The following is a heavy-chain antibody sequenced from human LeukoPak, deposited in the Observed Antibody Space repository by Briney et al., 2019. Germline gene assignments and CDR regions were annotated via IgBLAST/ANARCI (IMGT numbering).Heavy chain of an antibody. D-gene: IGHD6-13*01. V-gene: IGHV4-30-4*01. CDR3: ARGLFDSSSWYDDAFDI. CDR2: IYYSGST. J-gene: IGHJ3*02. Sequence: SETLSLTCTVSGGSISSGDYYWSWIRQPPGKGLEWIGYIYYSGSTYYNPSLKSRVTISVDTPKNQFSLKLSSVTAADTAVYYCARGLFDSSSWYDDAFDIWGQGTMVTVSS. CDR1: GGSISSGDYY.